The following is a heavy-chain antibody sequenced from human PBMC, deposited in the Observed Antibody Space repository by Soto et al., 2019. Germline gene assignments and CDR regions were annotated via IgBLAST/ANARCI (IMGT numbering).Heavy chain of an antibody. J-gene: IGHJ6*02. CDR2: IYYSGST. Sequence: SETLSLTCTVSGGSISSYYWSWIRQPPGKGLEWIGYIYYSGSTNYNPSLKSRVTISVDTSKNQFSLKLSSVTAADTAVYYCARDSSIAARPGALYYYYYGMDVWGQGTTVTVSS. V-gene: IGHV4-59*01. CDR3: ARDSSIAARPGALYYYYYGMDV. D-gene: IGHD6-6*01. CDR1: GGSISSYY.